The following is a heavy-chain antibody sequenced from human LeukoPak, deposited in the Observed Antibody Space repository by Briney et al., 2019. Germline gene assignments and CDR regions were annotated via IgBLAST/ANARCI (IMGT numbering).Heavy chain of an antibody. Sequence: PSETLSLTCTVSGGSISSGGYYWSWVRQLPGKGLEWVGYIYYSGSTYYNPSLKSRVTISVDTSKNQFPLKLSSVTAADTAVYYCARSTTITMVRGVIDYWGQGTLVTVSS. CDR3: ARSTTITMVRGVIDY. CDR2: IYYSGST. CDR1: GGSISSGGYY. J-gene: IGHJ4*02. V-gene: IGHV4-31*03. D-gene: IGHD3-10*01.